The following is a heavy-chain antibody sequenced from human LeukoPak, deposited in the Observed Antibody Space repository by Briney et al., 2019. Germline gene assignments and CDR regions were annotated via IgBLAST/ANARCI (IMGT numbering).Heavy chain of an antibody. D-gene: IGHD2-21*02. V-gene: IGHV4-31*03. CDR2: IYYSGST. Sequence: SETLSLTCTVSGGSISSGGYYWSWIRQHPGKGLEWIGYIYYSGSTHYNPSLKSRVTISVDTSKNQFSLKLSSVTAADTAVYYCARVYCGGDCYLGETFDYWGQGTLVTVSS. CDR3: ARVYCGGDCYLGETFDY. J-gene: IGHJ4*02. CDR1: GGSISSGGYY.